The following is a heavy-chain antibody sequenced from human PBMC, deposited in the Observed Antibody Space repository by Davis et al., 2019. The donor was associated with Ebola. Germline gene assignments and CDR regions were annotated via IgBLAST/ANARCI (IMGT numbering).Heavy chain of an antibody. CDR1: GFTFSSYG. J-gene: IGHJ6*02. CDR2: IWYDGSNK. D-gene: IGHD3-3*02. V-gene: IGHV3-33*01. CDR3: ARELPIFGVVILGYYGVDV. Sequence: GGSLRLSCAASGFTFSSYGMHWVRQAPGKGLEWVAVIWYDGSNKYYADSVKGRFTISRDNSKNTLYLQMNSLRAEDTAVYYCARELPIFGVVILGYYGVDVWGQGTTVTVSS.